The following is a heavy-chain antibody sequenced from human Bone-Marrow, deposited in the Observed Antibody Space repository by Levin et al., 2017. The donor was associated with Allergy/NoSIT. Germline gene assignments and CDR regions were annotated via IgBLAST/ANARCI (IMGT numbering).Heavy chain of an antibody. J-gene: IGHJ4*02. CDR2: ISDDGTKK. V-gene: IGHV3-30*09. Sequence: GGSLRLSCAASGFTFTDYAMHWVRQAPGKGLEWVAVISDDGTKKYYAESLKGRFAVSRDNSKNTVYLHMDSLRPDDSALYFCARDHVLANIPLVRAPDYWGQGTLVSVSS. D-gene: IGHD3-10*01. CDR1: GFTFTDYA. CDR3: ARDHVLANIPLVRAPDY.